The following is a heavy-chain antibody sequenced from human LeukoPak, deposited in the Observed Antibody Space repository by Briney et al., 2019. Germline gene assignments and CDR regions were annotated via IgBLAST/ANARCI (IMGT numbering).Heavy chain of an antibody. D-gene: IGHD3-22*01. V-gene: IGHV3-23*01. Sequence: GGSLRLSCAASGFTFSSYAMSWVRQAPGKGLGWVSAISGSGGSTYYADSVKGRFTISRDNAKNSLYLQMNSLRAEDTAVYYCARTMTAKYAFDIWGQGTMVTVSS. CDR2: ISGSGGST. CDR1: GFTFSSYA. J-gene: IGHJ3*02. CDR3: ARTMTAKYAFDI.